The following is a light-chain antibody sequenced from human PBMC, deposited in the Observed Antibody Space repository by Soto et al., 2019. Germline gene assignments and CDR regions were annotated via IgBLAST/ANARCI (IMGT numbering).Light chain of an antibody. CDR2: DAS. V-gene: IGKV3-15*01. CDR1: QSVNNN. J-gene: IGKJ4*01. CDR3: QQYNNLPLT. Sequence: EIVMTQAPATLSVSPGERATLSCRASQSVNNNLAWYQQKPGQAPRLLIYDASTMATGIPARFSGSGSGTDFTLTISSLQSEDFAVYYFQQYNNLPLTFGVGTKVDIK.